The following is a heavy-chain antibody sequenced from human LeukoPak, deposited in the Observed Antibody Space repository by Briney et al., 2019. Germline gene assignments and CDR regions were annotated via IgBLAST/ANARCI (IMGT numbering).Heavy chain of an antibody. Sequence: PSETLSLTCTVSGASISDYYWSWIRQPPGKGLEWIGYISNSGRTEYTPSLTSRVTISLDTSKNHFSLKLRSVTAADTAVYYCARDGGEAFCGGDCYSGWIDPWGQGTLVSVSS. D-gene: IGHD2-21*02. CDR1: GASISDYY. V-gene: IGHV4-59*01. CDR3: ARDGGEAFCGGDCYSGWIDP. J-gene: IGHJ5*02. CDR2: ISNSGRT.